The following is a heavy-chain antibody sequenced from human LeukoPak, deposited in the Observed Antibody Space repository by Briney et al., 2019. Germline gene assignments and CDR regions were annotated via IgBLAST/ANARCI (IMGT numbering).Heavy chain of an antibody. J-gene: IGHJ4*02. CDR2: FDPEDGET. CDR3: ATGQYYDSSGYYSVFDY. Sequence: ASVKVSCKVSGYTLTELSMHWVRQAPGKGLEWMGGFDPEDGETICAQKFQGRVTMTEDTSTDTAYMELSSLRSEDTAVYYCATGQYYDSSGYYSVFDYWGQGTLVTVSS. D-gene: IGHD3-22*01. V-gene: IGHV1-24*01. CDR1: GYTLTELS.